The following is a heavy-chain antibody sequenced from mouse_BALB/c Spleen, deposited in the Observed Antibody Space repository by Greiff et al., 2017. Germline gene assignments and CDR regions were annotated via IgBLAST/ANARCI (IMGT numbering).Heavy chain of an antibody. CDR2: INPSSGYT. J-gene: IGHJ4*01. D-gene: IGHD2-1*01. Sequence: VMLVESAAELARPGASVKMSCKASGYTFTSYTMHWVKQRPGQGLEWIGYINPSSGYTEYNQKFKDKTTLTADKSSSTAYMQLSSLTSEDSAVYYCARSYGNYYAMDYWGQGTSVTVSS. CDR3: ARSYGNYYAMDY. CDR1: GYTFTSYT. V-gene: IGHV1-4*02.